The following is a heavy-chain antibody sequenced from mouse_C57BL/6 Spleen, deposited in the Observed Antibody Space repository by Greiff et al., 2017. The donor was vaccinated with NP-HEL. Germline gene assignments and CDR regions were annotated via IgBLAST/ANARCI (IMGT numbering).Heavy chain of an antibody. CDR1: GYTFTDYN. Sequence: EVQLQQSGPELVKPGASVKIPCKASGYTFTDYNMDWVKQSHGKSLEWIGDINPNNGGTIYNQKFKGKATLTVDKSSSTAYMELRSLTSEDTAVYYCARYSDYYGSKFAYWGQGTLVTVSA. CDR3: ARYSDYYGSKFAY. V-gene: IGHV1-18*01. D-gene: IGHD1-1*01. CDR2: INPNNGGT. J-gene: IGHJ3*01.